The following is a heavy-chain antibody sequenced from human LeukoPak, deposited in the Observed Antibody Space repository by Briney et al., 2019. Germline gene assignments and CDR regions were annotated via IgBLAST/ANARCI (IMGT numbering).Heavy chain of an antibody. CDR2: IKQDGNEK. J-gene: IGHJ5*02. CDR1: GFTFSSYW. V-gene: IGHV3-7*01. CDR3: ARDQTASWPYNWFDP. D-gene: IGHD6-13*01. Sequence: QPGGSLRLSCAASGFTFSSYWMSWVRQAPGKGLEWVANIKQDGNEKYYVDSVKGRFTISRDNAKNSLYLQMNSLRAEDTAVYYCARDQTASWPYNWFDPWGQGTLVTVSS.